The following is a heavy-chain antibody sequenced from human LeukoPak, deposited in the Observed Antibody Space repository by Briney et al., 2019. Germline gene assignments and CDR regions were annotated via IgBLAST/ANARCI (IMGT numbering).Heavy chain of an antibody. V-gene: IGHV4-59*01. J-gene: IGHJ6*02. CDR2: IYYSGST. CDR1: GVSISSYY. Sequence: PSETLSLTCTVSGVSISSYYWSWIRQPPGKGLEWIGYIYYSGSTNYNPSLKGRVTISVDTSKNQFSLKLSSVTAADTAVYYCARDLKKSDYYYYGMDVWGQGTTVTVFS. CDR3: ARDLKKSDYYYYGMDV.